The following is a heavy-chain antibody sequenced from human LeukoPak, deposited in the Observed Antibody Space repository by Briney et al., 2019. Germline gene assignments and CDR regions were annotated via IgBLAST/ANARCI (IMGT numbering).Heavy chain of an antibody. D-gene: IGHD3-9*01. Sequence: SETLSLTCTVSGGSISSGGYYWSWIRQHPGKGLEWIGYIYYSGSTYYNPSLKSRATVSVDTSKNQFSLKLSSVTAADTAEYYCARSPLTGYGYYFDYWGQGTLVPSPQ. J-gene: IGHJ4*02. CDR1: GGSISSGGYY. CDR3: ARSPLTGYGYYFDY. V-gene: IGHV4-31*03. CDR2: IYYSGST.